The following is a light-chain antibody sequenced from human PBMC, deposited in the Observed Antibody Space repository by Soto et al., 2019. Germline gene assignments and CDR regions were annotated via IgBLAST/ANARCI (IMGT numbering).Light chain of an antibody. CDR2: DVS. J-gene: IGLJ2*01. Sequence: QSVLTLPASVSGSPGQSITISCTGTSSDVGGYNYVSWYQQHPGKAPKLMIYDVSNRPSGVSNRFSGSKSGNTASLTISGLQAEDEADYYCSSYTSSSTLYVVFGGGTKVTVL. V-gene: IGLV2-14*01. CDR1: SSDVGGYNY. CDR3: SSYTSSSTLYVV.